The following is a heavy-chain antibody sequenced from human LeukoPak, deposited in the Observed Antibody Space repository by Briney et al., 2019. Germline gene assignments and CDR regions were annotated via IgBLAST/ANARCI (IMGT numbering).Heavy chain of an antibody. J-gene: IGHJ4*02. D-gene: IGHD4-23*01. CDR2: IYHSGST. Sequence: PSETLSLTCTVSGYSIGSGYYWGWIRQPPGKGLEWIGSIYHSGSTYYNPSLKSRVTISVDTSKNQFSLKLSSVTAADTAVYYCARAFYGGNSFDYWGQGTLVTVSS. CDR3: ARAFYGGNSFDY. CDR1: GYSIGSGYY. V-gene: IGHV4-38-2*02.